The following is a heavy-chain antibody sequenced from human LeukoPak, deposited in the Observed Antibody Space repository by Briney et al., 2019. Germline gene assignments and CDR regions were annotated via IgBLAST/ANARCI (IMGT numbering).Heavy chain of an antibody. V-gene: IGHV1-46*01. J-gene: IGHJ4*02. D-gene: IGHD3-3*01. CDR3: ARVRITIFRVEKYYFDY. CDR2: INPSGGST. CDR1: GYTFTSYY. Sequence: GASVKVSCKASGYTFTSYYMHWVRQAPGQGLEWMGIINPSGGSTSYAQKFQGRVTMTRDTSTSTVYMELSSLRSEDTAVYYCARVRITIFRVEKYYFDYWGQGTLVTVSS.